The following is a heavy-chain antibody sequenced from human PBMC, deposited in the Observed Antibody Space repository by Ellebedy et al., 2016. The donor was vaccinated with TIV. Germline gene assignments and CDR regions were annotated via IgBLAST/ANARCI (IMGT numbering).Heavy chain of an antibody. D-gene: IGHD2-15*01. CDR3: ARRSALIDAFDI. V-gene: IGHV4-59*08. Sequence: MPSETLSLTCTVSGGSISSFYWTWIRQSPGKGLEWIGYIYYGGSTDYNPSLKSRVTISVDTSKNQFFLSLTSVTAADTAVYYCARRSALIDAFDIWGQGTMVTVSS. CDR2: IYYGGST. J-gene: IGHJ3*02. CDR1: GGSISSFY.